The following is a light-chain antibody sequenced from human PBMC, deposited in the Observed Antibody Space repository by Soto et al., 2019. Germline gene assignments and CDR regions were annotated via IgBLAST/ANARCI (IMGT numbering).Light chain of an antibody. Sequence: VLTQSPGTLSLSPGERATLSCRASQTVSSSFLAWFQQKPGQAPRLLIYDASTRAAGIPDRFSGSGSGRDFTLTITRLEPEDFAVYYCQQYGSSPRTFGQGTKLEIK. CDR1: QTVSSSF. CDR2: DAS. J-gene: IGKJ2*01. V-gene: IGKV3-20*01. CDR3: QQYGSSPRT.